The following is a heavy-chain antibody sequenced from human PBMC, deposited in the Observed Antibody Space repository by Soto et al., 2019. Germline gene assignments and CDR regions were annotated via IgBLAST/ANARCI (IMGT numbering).Heavy chain of an antibody. D-gene: IGHD4-17*01. CDR3: AKDRGTTTVTFDAFQH. V-gene: IGHV3-23*01. J-gene: IGHJ1*01. Sequence: GGSLRLSCAASGFSFNSYSMSWVRQAPGKGLEWVAGIIGSGDSAYYADSVKGRFTISRDNSKNTLYLQMNSLGAGDTAIYYCAKDRGTTTVTFDAFQHWGQGTLVTVSS. CDR1: GFSFNSYS. CDR2: IIGSGDSA.